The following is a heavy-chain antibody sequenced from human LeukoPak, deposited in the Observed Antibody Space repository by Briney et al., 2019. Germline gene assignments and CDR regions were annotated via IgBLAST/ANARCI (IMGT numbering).Heavy chain of an antibody. CDR3: ARDLSSSWYPPTYYYGMDV. CDR1: GFIFNTYV. V-gene: IGHV3-30-3*01. Sequence: GGSLRLSCAASGFIFNTYVMHWVRQAPGKGLEWVAAISYDGSIKDHADSVKGRFTISRDNSRNTLNLQMNSLKPEDTAVYYCARDLSSSWYPPTYYYGMDVWGQGTTVTVSS. CDR2: ISYDGSIK. D-gene: IGHD6-13*01. J-gene: IGHJ6*02.